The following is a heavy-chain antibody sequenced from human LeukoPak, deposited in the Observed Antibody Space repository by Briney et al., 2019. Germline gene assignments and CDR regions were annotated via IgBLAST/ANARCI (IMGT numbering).Heavy chain of an antibody. Sequence: ASVKVSCKASGYTFTGYYMHWVRQAPGQGLEWMGWTSAYNGNTNYAQKLQGRVTMTTDTSTSTAYMELRSLRSDDTAVYYCARAVGSNNWFDPWGQGTLVTVSS. CDR3: ARAVGSNNWFDP. V-gene: IGHV1-18*04. J-gene: IGHJ5*02. D-gene: IGHD3-10*01. CDR1: GYTFTGYY. CDR2: TSAYNGNT.